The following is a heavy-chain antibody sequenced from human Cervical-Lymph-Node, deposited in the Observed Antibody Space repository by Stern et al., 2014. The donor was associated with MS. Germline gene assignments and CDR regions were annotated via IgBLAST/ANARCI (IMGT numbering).Heavy chain of an antibody. D-gene: IGHD6-13*01. CDR3: ALSSETSDRWYSLGYDL. CDR1: GGTFSKFP. Sequence: VQLVESGAEVTKPGSSVKVSCKASGGTFSKFPSSWVRQAPGQELEWMGGIFTVFGTPTYAQEFRGRVKITADVSTSTVYMELSSLRSDDTAVYYCALSSETSDRWYSLGYDLWGQGTLVTVSS. CDR2: IFTVFGTP. J-gene: IGHJ5*02. V-gene: IGHV1-69*01.